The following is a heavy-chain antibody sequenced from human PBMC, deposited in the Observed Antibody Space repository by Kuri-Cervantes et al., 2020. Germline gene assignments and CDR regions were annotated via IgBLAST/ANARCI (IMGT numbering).Heavy chain of an antibody. CDR2: IYWDDDK. Sequence: SGPTLVKPTQTLTLTCTFSGFSLSTSGVGVGWIRQPPGKALEWLALIYWDDDKRYSPSLKSRLTITKDTSKNQVVLTMTNMDPVDTATYYCAHRVLRYFDWSKDYFDYWGQGTLVTVSS. CDR3: AHRVLRYFDWSKDYFDY. D-gene: IGHD3-9*01. CDR1: GFSLSTSGVG. J-gene: IGHJ4*02. V-gene: IGHV2-5*02.